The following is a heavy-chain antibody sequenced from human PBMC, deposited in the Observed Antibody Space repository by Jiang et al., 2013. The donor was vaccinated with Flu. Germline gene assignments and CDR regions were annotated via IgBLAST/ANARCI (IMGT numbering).Heavy chain of an antibody. V-gene: IGHV6-1*01. J-gene: IGHJ6*03. CDR2: TYYRSKWYN. Sequence: QTLSLTCAISGDSVSSNSAAWNWIRQSPSRGLEWLGRTYYRSKWYNDYAVSVKSRITINPDTSKNQFSLQLNSVTPEDTAVYYCARGLGYCSSTSCYKYYYYMDVWGKGPRSPSP. CDR3: ARGLGYCSSTSCYKYYYYMDV. D-gene: IGHD2-2*02. CDR1: GDSVSSNSAA.